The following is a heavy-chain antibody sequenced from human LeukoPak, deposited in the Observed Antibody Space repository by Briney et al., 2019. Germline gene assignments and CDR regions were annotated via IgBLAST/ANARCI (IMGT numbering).Heavy chain of an antibody. D-gene: IGHD6-6*01. V-gene: IGHV3-7*01. Sequence: GGSLRLSCAASGFTFSSYWMSWVRQAPGKGLEWVANIKQDGSEKYYVDSVKGRFTISRDNAKNSLYLQMNSLRAEDTAVYYCAKTYIAARPRGAFDIWGQGTMVTVSS. CDR1: GFTFSSYW. CDR2: IKQDGSEK. CDR3: AKTYIAARPRGAFDI. J-gene: IGHJ3*02.